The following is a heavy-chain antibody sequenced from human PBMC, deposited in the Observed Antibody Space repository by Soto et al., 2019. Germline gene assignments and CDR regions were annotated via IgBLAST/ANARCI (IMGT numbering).Heavy chain of an antibody. D-gene: IGHD6-13*01. V-gene: IGHV3-23*01. J-gene: IGHJ3*02. Sequence: EVQLLESGGGLVQPGGSLRLSCAASGFTFSSCAMSWVRQAPGKGLEWVSAISGSGGSTYYADSVKGRFTISRDNSKNTLYLQMNSLRAEDTAVYYCAKDHAGSSRRVDAFDIWGQGTMVTVSS. CDR3: AKDHAGSSRRVDAFDI. CDR1: GFTFSSCA. CDR2: ISGSGGST.